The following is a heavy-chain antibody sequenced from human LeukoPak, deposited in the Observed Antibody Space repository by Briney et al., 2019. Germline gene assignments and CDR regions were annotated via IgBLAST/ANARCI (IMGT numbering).Heavy chain of an antibody. CDR2: MHPNSGGT. CDR3: ARHTTIFGVAIIDI. V-gene: IGHV1-2*02. CDR1: GGTFNTHA. D-gene: IGHD3-3*01. Sequence: ASVKVSCKASGGTFNTHAISWVRQAPGQGLEWMGWMHPNSGGTNYAQKFQGRVTMTRDTSISTAYMDLSSLRSDDTAVYYCARHTTIFGVAIIDIWGQGTMVTVSS. J-gene: IGHJ3*02.